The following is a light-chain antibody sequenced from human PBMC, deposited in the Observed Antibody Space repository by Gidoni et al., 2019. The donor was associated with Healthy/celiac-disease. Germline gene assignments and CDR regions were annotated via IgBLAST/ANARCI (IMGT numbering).Light chain of an antibody. CDR1: QSVSSSY. CDR2: GAS. V-gene: IGKV3-20*01. Sequence: EIVLTQSPGTLSLYPGERATLSCRASQSVSSSYLAWYQQKPGQAPRLLIYGASSRATGIPDRFSGSGSGTDFTLTISRLEPEDFAVYYCQQYGSSPRTFGQXTKLEIK. J-gene: IGKJ2*01. CDR3: QQYGSSPRT.